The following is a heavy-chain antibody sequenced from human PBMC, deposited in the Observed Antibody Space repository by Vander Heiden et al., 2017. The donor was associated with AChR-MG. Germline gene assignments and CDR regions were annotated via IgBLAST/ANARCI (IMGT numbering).Heavy chain of an antibody. CDR3: ARDRAHRSRGGFDY. V-gene: IGHV3-33*01. J-gene: IGHJ4*02. D-gene: IGHD3-16*01. CDR1: GVPPGSYG. CDR2: IWYDGSNK. Sequence: QVQLVESGGGVVQSGRSLRLSCAAPGVPPGSYGMHWVRQAPGKGLEWVAVIWYDGSNKYYADSVKGRFTISRDNSKNTLYLQMNSLRAEDTAVYYCARDRAHRSRGGFDYWGQGTLVTVSS.